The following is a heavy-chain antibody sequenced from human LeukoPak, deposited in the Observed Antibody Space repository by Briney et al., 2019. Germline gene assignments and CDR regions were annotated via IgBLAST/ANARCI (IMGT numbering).Heavy chain of an antibody. Sequence: ASVKVSCKASGYTFTSYAMHWVRQAPGQRLEWVGWIDAGNGNTKYSQKFQGRVTITRDTSASTAYMELSSLRSEDTAVYYCAREWPDGSGSYYRWGQGTLVTVSS. V-gene: IGHV1-3*01. CDR3: AREWPDGSGSYYR. D-gene: IGHD3-10*01. J-gene: IGHJ4*02. CDR1: GYTFTSYA. CDR2: IDAGNGNT.